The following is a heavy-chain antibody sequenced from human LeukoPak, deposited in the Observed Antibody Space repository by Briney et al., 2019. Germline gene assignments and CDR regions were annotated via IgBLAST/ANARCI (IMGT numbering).Heavy chain of an antibody. CDR2: IRSSSSYI. J-gene: IGHJ4*02. Sequence: PGGSLRLSCAASGFTFSTYSMNWVRQAPGKGLEWVSYIRSSSSYIYYADSVKGRFTISRDNAKNSLYLQMNSLRAEDTAVYYCARDGSLRDFWGQGTLVTVSS. CDR1: GFTFSTYS. V-gene: IGHV3-21*04. CDR3: ARDGSLRDF. D-gene: IGHD6-13*01.